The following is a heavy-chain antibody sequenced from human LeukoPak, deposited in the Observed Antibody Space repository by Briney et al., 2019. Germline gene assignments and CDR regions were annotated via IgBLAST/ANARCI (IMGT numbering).Heavy chain of an antibody. D-gene: IGHD4-17*01. J-gene: IGHJ4*02. CDR2: IYYDGST. CDR1: GGPISTYS. V-gene: IGHV4-59*01. Sequence: PSETLSLTCTVSGGPISTYSWTWIRQPPGKGLEWIGYIYYDGSTNSNPSLKSRVTISVDTSRNQFSLKLSSVTAADTAVYYCARGDYAYFFDYWGQGTLVTASS. CDR3: ARGDYAYFFDY.